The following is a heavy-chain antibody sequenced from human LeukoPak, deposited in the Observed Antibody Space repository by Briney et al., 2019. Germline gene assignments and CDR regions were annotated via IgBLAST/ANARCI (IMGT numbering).Heavy chain of an antibody. J-gene: IGHJ3*01. V-gene: IGHV3-7*01. D-gene: IGHD2-21*02. CDR3: ARDLQCGGDCHYDAFDV. Sequence: GRSLRLSCAASGFSFSSYWMNWVRQPPGKGLEWVANIKEDGSEKYYVDSLKGRFTISRDNAKNSLYLQMNSLRAEDTAVYYCARDLQCGGDCHYDAFDVWGQGTMVTVSS. CDR1: GFSFSSYW. CDR2: IKEDGSEK.